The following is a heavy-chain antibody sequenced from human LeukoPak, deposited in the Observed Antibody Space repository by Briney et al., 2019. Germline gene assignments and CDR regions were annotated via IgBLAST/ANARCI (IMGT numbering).Heavy chain of an antibody. Sequence: PGGSLRLSCAASGFTFSSYSMNWVRQAPGKGLEWVSSISSSSSYIYYADSVKGRFTISRDNAKNSLYLQMNSLRAEDTAVYYCAREIAARRLGFSLNHGPARKWINWFDPWGQGTLVTVSS. CDR2: ISSSSSYI. CDR3: AREIAARRLGFSLNHGPARKWINWFDP. CDR1: GFTFSSYS. V-gene: IGHV3-21*01. J-gene: IGHJ5*02. D-gene: IGHD6-6*01.